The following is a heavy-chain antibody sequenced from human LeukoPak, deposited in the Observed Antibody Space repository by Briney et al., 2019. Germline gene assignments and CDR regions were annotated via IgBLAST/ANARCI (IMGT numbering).Heavy chain of an antibody. V-gene: IGHV3-48*03. J-gene: IGHJ4*02. Sequence: GGSLRLSCAASGFTFSSYEMNWVRQAPGKGLEWVSYISTSGSTIYYADSVKGRFTISRDNAKNPLHLQMNSLRAEDTAVYYCARRQTAGTRVFDYWGQGTLVTVSS. CDR2: ISTSGSTI. CDR1: GFTFSSYE. CDR3: ARRQTAGTRVFDY.